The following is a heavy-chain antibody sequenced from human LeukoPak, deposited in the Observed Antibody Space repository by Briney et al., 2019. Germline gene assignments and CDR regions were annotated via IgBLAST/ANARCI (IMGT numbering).Heavy chain of an antibody. CDR2: ISGSGGST. CDR1: GFTFSSYA. D-gene: IGHD6-13*01. J-gene: IGHJ4*02. CDR3: AKDRGSYSSSPTGY. V-gene: IGHV3-23*01. Sequence: GGSLRLSCAASGFTFSSYAMSWVRQAPGKGLEWVSAISGSGGSTYYADSVKGRFTISRDNSKNTLYLQMNSLRAEDAAVYYCAKDRGSYSSSPTGYWGQGTLVTVSS.